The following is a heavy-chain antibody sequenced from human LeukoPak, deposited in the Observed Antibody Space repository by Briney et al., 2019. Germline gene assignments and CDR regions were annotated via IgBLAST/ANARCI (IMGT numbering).Heavy chain of an antibody. Sequence: SETLSLTCAVYGGSFSDYYWSWIRQPPGKGLEWIGEINHSGSANYNPSLKSRVTISVDTSKNQFSLKLSSVTAADTAVYYCARGGRYSSGWSRSYYYYGMDVWGQGTTVTVSS. D-gene: IGHD6-19*01. CDR3: ARGGRYSSGWSRSYYYYGMDV. V-gene: IGHV4-34*01. CDR2: INHSGSA. CDR1: GGSFSDYY. J-gene: IGHJ6*02.